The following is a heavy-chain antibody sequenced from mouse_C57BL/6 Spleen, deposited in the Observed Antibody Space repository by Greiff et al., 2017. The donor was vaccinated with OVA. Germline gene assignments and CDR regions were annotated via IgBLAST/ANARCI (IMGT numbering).Heavy chain of an antibody. Sequence: EVKVVESGGGLVQPGGSLKLSCAASGFTFSDYGMAWVRQAPRKGPEWVAFISNLAYSIYYADTVTGRFTISRENAKNTLYLEMSSLRSEDTAIYSCASRGWGGGFDYWGQGTTLTVSS. V-gene: IGHV5-15*01. D-gene: IGHD2-3*01. J-gene: IGHJ2*01. CDR2: ISNLAYSI. CDR1: GFTFSDYG. CDR3: ASRGWGGGFDY.